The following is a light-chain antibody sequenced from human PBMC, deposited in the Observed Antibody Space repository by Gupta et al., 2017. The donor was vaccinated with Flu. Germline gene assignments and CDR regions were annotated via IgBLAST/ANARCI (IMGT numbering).Light chain of an antibody. CDR3: SSYTSSRDVV. V-gene: IGLV2-14*01. CDR2: EVS. CDR1: SSDVGGYNY. Sequence: SALTQPASVSGSPGQSITISCTGTSSDVGGYNYVSWYQQHPGKAPKLMIYEVSNRPAGVSTRFSGSKSGNTASLTISGLQAEDEADYYCSSYTSSRDVVFGGGTKLTVL. J-gene: IGLJ2*01.